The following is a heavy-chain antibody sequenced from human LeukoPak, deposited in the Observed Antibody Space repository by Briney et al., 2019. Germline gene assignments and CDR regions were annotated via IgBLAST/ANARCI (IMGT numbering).Heavy chain of an antibody. D-gene: IGHD6-13*01. Sequence: TGGSLRLSCAASGFTFSSYWMSWVRQAPGKGLEWVAVISYDGSNKYYADSVKGRFTISRDNSKNTLYLQMNSLRAEDTAVYYCAKDGEEYSSSWLFDYWGQGTLVTVSS. CDR2: ISYDGSNK. CDR3: AKDGEEYSSSWLFDY. V-gene: IGHV3-30*18. CDR1: GFTFSSYW. J-gene: IGHJ4*02.